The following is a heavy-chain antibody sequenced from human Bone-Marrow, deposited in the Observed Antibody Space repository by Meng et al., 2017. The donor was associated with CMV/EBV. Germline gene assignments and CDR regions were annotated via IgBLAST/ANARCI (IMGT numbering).Heavy chain of an antibody. D-gene: IGHD1-26*01. CDR2: ISSSSSYI. J-gene: IGHJ6*02. V-gene: IGHV3-21*01. CDR3: AREGRVGATEGGYYYYGMDV. Sequence: GESLKISCAASGFTFSSYSMNWVRQAPGKGLEWVSSISSSSSYIYYADSVKGRFTISRDNAKNSLYLQVNSLRAEDTAVYYCAREGRVGATEGGYYYYGMDVWGQGTTVTVSS. CDR1: GFTFSSYS.